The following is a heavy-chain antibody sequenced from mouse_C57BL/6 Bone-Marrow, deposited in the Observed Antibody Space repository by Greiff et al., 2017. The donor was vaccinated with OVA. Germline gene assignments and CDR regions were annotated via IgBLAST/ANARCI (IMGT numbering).Heavy chain of an antibody. CDR1: GFSLTSYG. D-gene: IGHD1-1*02. Sequence: QVQLQQSGPGLVQPSQCLSITCTVSGFSLTSYGVHWVRQSPGQGLEWLGVIWRGGSTDYNAAFMSSLGLTKDNPKSQVVFKMNGLQADDTAIDYGAKGGHGSYGRVADWGQGTLVTVAA. J-gene: IGHJ3*01. CDR3: AKGGHGSYGRVAD. CDR2: IWRGGST. V-gene: IGHV2-5*01.